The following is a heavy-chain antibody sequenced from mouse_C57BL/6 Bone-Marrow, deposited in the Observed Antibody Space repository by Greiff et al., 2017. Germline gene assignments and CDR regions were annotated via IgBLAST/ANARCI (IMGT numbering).Heavy chain of an antibody. Sequence: QVQLQQSGPELVKPGASVKISCKASGYAFSSSWMNWVKQRPGKGLEWIGRIYPGDGDTNYNGKFKGKATLTADKSSSTAYMQLSSLTSEDSAVYFCARYSNLYYFDYWGQGTTLTVSS. CDR2: IYPGDGDT. V-gene: IGHV1-82*01. J-gene: IGHJ2*01. CDR3: ARYSNLYYFDY. CDR1: GYAFSSSW. D-gene: IGHD2-5*01.